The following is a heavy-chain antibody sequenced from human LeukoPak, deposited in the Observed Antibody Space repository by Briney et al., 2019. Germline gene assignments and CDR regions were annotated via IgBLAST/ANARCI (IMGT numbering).Heavy chain of an antibody. Sequence: QPGRSLRLSCSASGFTFSSYGMHWVRQAPGKGLEWVAVIWYDGSNKYYADSVKGRFTISRDNSKNTLYLQMNILSAEETAVYYCARGYQLHHYYYYGMDVWGKGTTVTVSS. D-gene: IGHD2-2*01. CDR1: GFTFSSYG. CDR2: IWYDGSNK. V-gene: IGHV3-33*01. CDR3: ARGYQLHHYYYYGMDV. J-gene: IGHJ6*04.